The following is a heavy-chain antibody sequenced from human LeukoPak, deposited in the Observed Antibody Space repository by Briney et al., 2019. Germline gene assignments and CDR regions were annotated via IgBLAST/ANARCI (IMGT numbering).Heavy chain of an antibody. CDR3: ARHVAYSSRFDY. CDR2: INYSGNT. D-gene: IGHD6-13*01. Sequence: PSETLSLTCTVSGGSISSTSYYWGWIRQPPGKGLDWIGYINYSGNTYCNPSLKSRVIISVDTSKNQFSLKLNSVTAADMAVYYCARHVAYSSRFDYWGQGTLVTVSS. V-gene: IGHV4-39*01. CDR1: GGSISSTSYY. J-gene: IGHJ4*02.